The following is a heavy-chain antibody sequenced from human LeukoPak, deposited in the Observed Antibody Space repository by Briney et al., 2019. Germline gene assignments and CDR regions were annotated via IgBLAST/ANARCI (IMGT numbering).Heavy chain of an antibody. J-gene: IGHJ5*02. CDR1: GFTFSSYS. CDR2: ISSSNSYI. Sequence: PGGSLRLSCAASGFTFSSYSMNRVRQAPGKGLEWVSSISSSNSYIYYADSIKGRFTISRDNAKNSLYLQMNSLRAEDTAVYYCVRDSSSSLPYIDWFDPWGQGTLVTVSS. CDR3: VRDSSSSLPYIDWFDP. D-gene: IGHD2-2*01. V-gene: IGHV3-21*01.